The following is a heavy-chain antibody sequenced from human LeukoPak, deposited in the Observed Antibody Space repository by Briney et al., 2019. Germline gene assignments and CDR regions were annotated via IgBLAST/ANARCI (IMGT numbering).Heavy chain of an antibody. D-gene: IGHD6-13*01. V-gene: IGHV4-59*01. CDR3: AVAAARTLFDP. J-gene: IGHJ5*02. CDR2: IYYSGST. Sequence: SSETLSLTCTVSGGSISSYYWSWIRQPPGKGLEWIGYIYYSGSTNYNPSLKSRVTISVDTSKNQFSLKLSSVTAADTAVYYCAVAAARTLFDPWGQGTLVTVSS. CDR1: GGSISSYY.